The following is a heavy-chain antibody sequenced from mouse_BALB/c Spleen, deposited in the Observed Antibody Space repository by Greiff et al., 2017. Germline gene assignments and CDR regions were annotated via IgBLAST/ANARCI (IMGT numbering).Heavy chain of an antibody. CDR2: IWSGGST. D-gene: IGHD2-3*01. CDR3: ARRWLKVRYAMDY. Sequence: VKLVESGPGLVQPSQSLSITCTVSGFSLTSYGVHWVRQSPGKGLEWLGVIWSGGSTDYNAAFISRLSISKDNSKSQVFFKMNSLQANDTAIYYCARRWLKVRYAMDYWGQGTSVTVSS. V-gene: IGHV2-2*02. J-gene: IGHJ4*01. CDR1: GFSLTSYG.